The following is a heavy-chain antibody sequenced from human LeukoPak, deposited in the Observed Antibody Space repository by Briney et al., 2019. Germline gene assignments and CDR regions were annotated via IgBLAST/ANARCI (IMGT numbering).Heavy chain of an antibody. V-gene: IGHV1-18*01. CDR1: GYTFTSYG. Sequence: GASVKVSCKASGYTFTSYGISWVRQAPGQGLEWMGWISGYNGNIHYAQKLQGRVTMTTDTFTSTAYMELRSLTSDDTAIYYCARDAPSVAVAGGPDYWGQGTLVSVSS. J-gene: IGHJ4*02. CDR3: ARDAPSVAVAGGPDY. D-gene: IGHD6-19*01. CDR2: ISGYNGNI.